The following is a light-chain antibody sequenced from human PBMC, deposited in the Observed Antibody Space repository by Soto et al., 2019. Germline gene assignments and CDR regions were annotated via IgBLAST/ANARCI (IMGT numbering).Light chain of an antibody. CDR1: SSDVGGYNY. CDR3: SSYAGSNMVV. CDR2: EVS. J-gene: IGLJ2*01. Sequence: QSVLTQPPSASGSPGQLVTISCTGTSSDVGGYNYVSWYQQHPGKAPKLMIYEVSKRPSGVPDRFSGSKSGNTASLTVSGLQAEDEADYYCSSYAGSNMVVFGGGTKLTVL. V-gene: IGLV2-8*01.